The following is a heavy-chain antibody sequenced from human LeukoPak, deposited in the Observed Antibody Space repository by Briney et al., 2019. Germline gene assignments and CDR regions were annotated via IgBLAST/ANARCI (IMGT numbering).Heavy chain of an antibody. J-gene: IGHJ4*02. CDR2: INPNSGNT. D-gene: IGHD6-13*01. CDR1: GYTFTGYY. Sequence: ASVKVSCKASGYTFTGYYMHWVRQAPGQGLEWMGWINPNSGNTGYAQKFQGRVTMTRNTSISTAYMELSSLRSEDTAVYYCARGRTIAAAGTDWGQGTLVTVSS. V-gene: IGHV1-8*02. CDR3: ARGRTIAAAGTD.